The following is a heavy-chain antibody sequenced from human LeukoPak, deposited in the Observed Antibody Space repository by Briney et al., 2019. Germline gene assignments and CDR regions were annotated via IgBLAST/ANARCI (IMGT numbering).Heavy chain of an antibody. D-gene: IGHD2-8*01. CDR1: GFTFSNNW. J-gene: IGHJ4*02. CDR2: VKKDASEK. V-gene: IGHV3-7*01. Sequence: GGSLRLSCAASGFTFSNNWMTWVRQAPGKGLEWVASVKKDASEKYYVDSVKGRFTISRDNAKNSLYLQMNSLRVEDTAVYYCARDFLMGTPTEDIVLMVYAIPLFDYWGQGTLVTVSS. CDR3: ARDFLMGTPTEDIVLMVYAIPLFDY.